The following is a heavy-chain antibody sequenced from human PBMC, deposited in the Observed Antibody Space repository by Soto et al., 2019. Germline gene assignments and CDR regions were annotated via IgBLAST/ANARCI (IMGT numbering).Heavy chain of an antibody. CDR1: GYTFTSYA. V-gene: IGHV1-3*01. Sequence: ASVKVSCKASGYTFTSYAMHWVRQAPGQRLEWMGWINAGNGNTKYSQKFQGRVTITRDTSASTAYMELSSLRSEDTAVYYCARDRRIVGATGFDYWGQGTLVTVSS. J-gene: IGHJ4*02. CDR3: ARDRRIVGATGFDY. CDR2: INAGNGNT. D-gene: IGHD1-26*01.